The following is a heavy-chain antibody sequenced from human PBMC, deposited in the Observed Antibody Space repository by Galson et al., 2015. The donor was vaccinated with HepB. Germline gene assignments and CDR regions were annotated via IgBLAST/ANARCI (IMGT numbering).Heavy chain of an antibody. Sequence: SVKVSCKASGVTFSSYAISWLRQAPGQGLEWMGGIIPLFGSANYAQKLQGRVTITADESTSTTYMELSSLRSEDTALYYCARGGGYCSSTSCYRPGGYFQHWGQGTLVTVSS. CDR2: IIPLFGSA. CDR3: ARGGGYCSSTSCYRPGGYFQH. V-gene: IGHV1-69*13. D-gene: IGHD2-2*02. CDR1: GVTFSSYA. J-gene: IGHJ1*01.